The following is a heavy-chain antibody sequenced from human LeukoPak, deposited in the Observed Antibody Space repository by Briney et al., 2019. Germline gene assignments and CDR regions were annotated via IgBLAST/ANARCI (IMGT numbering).Heavy chain of an antibody. CDR1: NFSITSNYY. D-gene: IGHD3-22*01. CDR2: IYHAGAT. CDR3: ARRLEVVISHDAFDI. V-gene: IGHV4-38-2*02. Sequence: SETLSHTCTVSNFSITSNYYWVWIRQPPGKRLEWIGSIYHAGATFYNPSLQSRVTISLDTSNNQFSLKLSSVTAADTAVYYCARRLEVVISHDAFDIWGQGTMVTVSS. J-gene: IGHJ3*02.